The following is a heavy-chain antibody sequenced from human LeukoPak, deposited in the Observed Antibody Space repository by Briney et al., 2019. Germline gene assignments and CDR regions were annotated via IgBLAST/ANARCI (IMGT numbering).Heavy chain of an antibody. J-gene: IGHJ4*02. CDR3: AIYYYASAFDY. D-gene: IGHD3-10*01. CDR2: ISWNSGSI. V-gene: IGHV3-9*01. Sequence: PGGSLRLSCAASGFTFDDYAMHWVRQSPGKGLEWVSGISWNSGSIGYADSVKGRFTISRDNAKNSLYLQMNSLRAEDTAVYYCAIYYYASAFDYWGQGTLVTVSS. CDR1: GFTFDDYA.